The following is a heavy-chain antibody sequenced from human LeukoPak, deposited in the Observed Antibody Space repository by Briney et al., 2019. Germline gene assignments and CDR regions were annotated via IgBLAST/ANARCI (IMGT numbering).Heavy chain of an antibody. Sequence: GGSLRLSCAASGFTFSSYSMNWVRQAPGKGLEWVSSISSSSYIYYADSVKGRFTISRDNAKNSLYLQMNSLRAEDTALYYCARGCYYDSSGYYAHWGQGTLVTVSS. V-gene: IGHV3-21*04. J-gene: IGHJ4*02. CDR3: ARGCYYDSSGYYAH. CDR2: ISSSSYI. CDR1: GFTFSSYS. D-gene: IGHD3-22*01.